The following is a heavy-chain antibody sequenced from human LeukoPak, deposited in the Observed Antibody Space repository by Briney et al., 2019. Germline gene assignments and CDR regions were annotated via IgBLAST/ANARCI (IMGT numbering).Heavy chain of an antibody. V-gene: IGHV3-7*01. CDR2: MNQNGSEK. CDR1: GFSFSRFW. CDR3: YSSSWYGYHYNGMDV. Sequence: PGGSLRLSCAASGFSFSRFWMGWVRQAPGKGLEWVANMNQNGSEKYHVDSVKGRFTISRDNAKNSLFLQMNSLRVEDTAVYYCYSSSWYGYHYNGMDVWGQGTSVTVSS. J-gene: IGHJ6*02. D-gene: IGHD6-13*01.